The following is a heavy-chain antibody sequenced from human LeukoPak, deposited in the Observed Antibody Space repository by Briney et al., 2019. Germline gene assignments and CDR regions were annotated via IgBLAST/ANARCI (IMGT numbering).Heavy chain of an antibody. D-gene: IGHD2-2*02. CDR2: ISGYNGNT. Sequence: ASVKVSCKASGYTFSSYGITWVRQAPGQGLEWMGWISGYNGNTNYAQKVQGRVIMTTDTFTSTAYMELSSLRSEDTAVYYCARVAAEVVGVPGAIGFGWLRRDYYYMDVWGKGTTVTVSS. CDR3: ARVAAEVVGVPGAIGFGWLRRDYYYMDV. CDR1: GYTFSSYG. J-gene: IGHJ6*03. V-gene: IGHV1-18*01.